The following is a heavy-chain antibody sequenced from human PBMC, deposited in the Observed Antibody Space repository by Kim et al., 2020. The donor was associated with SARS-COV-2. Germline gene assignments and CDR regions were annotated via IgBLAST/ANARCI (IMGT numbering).Heavy chain of an antibody. V-gene: IGHV4-39*01. Sequence: SETLSLTCTVSGGSISSSSYYWGWIRQPPGKGLEWIGSIYYSGSTYYNPSLKSRVTISVDTSKNQFSLKLSSVTAADTAVYYCARLGKYYYDSSGYLERAYYFDYWGQGTLVTVSS. CDR2: IYYSGST. J-gene: IGHJ4*02. D-gene: IGHD3-22*01. CDR1: GGSISSSSYY. CDR3: ARLGKYYYDSSGYLERAYYFDY.